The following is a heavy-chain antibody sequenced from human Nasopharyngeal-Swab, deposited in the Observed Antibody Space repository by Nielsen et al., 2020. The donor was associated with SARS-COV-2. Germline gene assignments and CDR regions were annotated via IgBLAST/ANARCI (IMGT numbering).Heavy chain of an antibody. V-gene: IGHV4-34*01. CDR2: INHSGST. CDR1: GGSFSGYY. CDR3: ARGRVGATSKKNWFDP. J-gene: IGHJ5*02. Sequence: SETLSLTCAVYGGSFSGYYWSWIRQPPGKGLEWIGEINHSGSTNYNPPPKSRVTISVDTSKNQFSLKLSSVTAADTAVYYCARGRVGATSKKNWFDPWGQGTLVTVSS. D-gene: IGHD1-26*01.